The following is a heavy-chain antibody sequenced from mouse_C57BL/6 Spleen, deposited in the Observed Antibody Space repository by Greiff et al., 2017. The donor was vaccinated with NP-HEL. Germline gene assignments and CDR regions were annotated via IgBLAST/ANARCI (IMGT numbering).Heavy chain of an antibody. J-gene: IGHJ4*01. Sequence: EVKLKESGPGLAKPSQTLSLTCSVTGYSITSDYWNWIRKFPGTKLEYMGYISYSGSTYYNPSLKRRISITRDTSTNQYYLQLNSVTTEDTATYYCARSGYYDDEGAYAMDYWGQGTSVTVSS. D-gene: IGHD2-4*01. CDR3: ARSGYYDDEGAYAMDY. CDR2: ISYSGST. V-gene: IGHV3-8*01. CDR1: GYSITSDY.